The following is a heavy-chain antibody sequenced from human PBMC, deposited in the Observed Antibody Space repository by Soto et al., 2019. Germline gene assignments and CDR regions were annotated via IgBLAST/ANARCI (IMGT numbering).Heavy chain of an antibody. CDR2: ISWDGRST. CDR3: GRDGAITDYTYLDH. Sequence: EVQLVVSGGVVVQPGGSLRLSCAASGFTFDDYSMHWVRQAPGKGLEWVSLISWDGRSTYYADSVRGRFTISRDNSKNSLYLQMNSLTTEDTAFYYCGRDGAITDYTYLDHWGQGALVTVSS. CDR1: GFTFDDYS. D-gene: IGHD4-4*01. V-gene: IGHV3-43*01. J-gene: IGHJ4*02.